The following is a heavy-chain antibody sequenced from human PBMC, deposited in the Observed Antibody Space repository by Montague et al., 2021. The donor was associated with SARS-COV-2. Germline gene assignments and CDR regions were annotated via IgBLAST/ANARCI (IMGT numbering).Heavy chain of an antibody. CDR2: IYYSGRT. J-gene: IGHJ4*02. CDR3: ARVHYYTGYVDS. CDR1: GGSISSYY. V-gene: IGHV4-59*01. D-gene: IGHD3-22*01. Sequence: SETLSLTCTVSGGSISSYYWNWIRQPPGKGLEWIGYIYYSGRTNYNPSLKSRVTISVDTSKNQFSLKLSSVTAADTAFYYCARVHYYTGYVDSWGQGTLVSVSP.